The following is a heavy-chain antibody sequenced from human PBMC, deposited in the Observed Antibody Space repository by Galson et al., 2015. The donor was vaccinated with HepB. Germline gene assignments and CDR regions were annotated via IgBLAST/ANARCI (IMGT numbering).Heavy chain of an antibody. Sequence: SCKASGFTFTSYAMHWVRQAPGKGLEYVSAISSNGGSTYYADSVKGRFTISRDNSKNTLYLQMSSLRAEDTAVYYCVKEDDRGYSYGFDYWGQGTLVTVSS. D-gene: IGHD5-18*01. CDR2: ISSNGGST. CDR1: GFTFTSYA. J-gene: IGHJ4*02. V-gene: IGHV3-64D*06. CDR3: VKEDDRGYSYGFDY.